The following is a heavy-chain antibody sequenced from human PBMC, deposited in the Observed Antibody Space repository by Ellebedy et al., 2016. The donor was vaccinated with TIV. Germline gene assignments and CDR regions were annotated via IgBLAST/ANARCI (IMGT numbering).Heavy chain of an antibody. CDR1: GYSFAHYW. Sequence: PGESLKISCTGSGYSFAHYWIAWVRQMPGEGLEWIGNIFPADSDSKYSPSFKGQVTISADKSVNTAYLHWDSLKASDTAIYYCARKSATFYFDSWGQGSLVTVSS. CDR3: ARKSATFYFDS. D-gene: IGHD6-25*01. CDR2: IFPADSDS. J-gene: IGHJ4*02. V-gene: IGHV5-51*03.